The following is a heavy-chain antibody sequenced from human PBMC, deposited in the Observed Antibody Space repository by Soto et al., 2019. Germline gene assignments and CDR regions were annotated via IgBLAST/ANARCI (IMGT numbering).Heavy chain of an antibody. V-gene: IGHV3-48*02. J-gene: IGHJ6*02. CDR1: GFTFSSSS. CDR3: ARGDSSFXDLPLPFDPKYYYGMDV. Sequence: GGSLRLSCAASGFTFSSSSMNWVRQAPGKGLEWVSYISSSSSTIYYEDSVKGRFTISRDNAKRSLYLQMNRLRDEDTAVYYCARGDSSFXDLPLPFDPKYYYGMDVWGQGTTVTVSS. D-gene: IGHD3-9*01. CDR2: ISSSSSTI.